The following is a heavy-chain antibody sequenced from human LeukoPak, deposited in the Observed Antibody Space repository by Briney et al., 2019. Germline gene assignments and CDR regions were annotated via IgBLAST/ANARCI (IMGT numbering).Heavy chain of an antibody. D-gene: IGHD4-17*01. CDR1: GYTFTSYA. Sequence: ASVKVSCKASGYTFTSYAMHWVRQAPGQRLEWMGWINAGNGNTKYSQKFQGRVTITRDTSASTAYMELSSLRSEDTAVYYCARELRSGARYYGDYGRRYYYGMDVWGQGTTVTVSS. CDR3: ARELRSGARYYGDYGRRYYYGMDV. J-gene: IGHJ6*02. V-gene: IGHV1-3*01. CDR2: INAGNGNT.